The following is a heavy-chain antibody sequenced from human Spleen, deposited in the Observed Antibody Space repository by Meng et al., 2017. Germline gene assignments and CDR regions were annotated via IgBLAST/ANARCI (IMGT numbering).Heavy chain of an antibody. D-gene: IGHD3-9*01. CDR3: ARTGYFDWLSVLYYFDY. V-gene: IGHV3-7*01. CDR1: GFTWSGYW. CDR2: IKQDGSEK. J-gene: IGHJ4*02. Sequence: ESLKISCAASGFTWSGYWMGCVRQAPGRGLEWVANIKQDGSEKYYVASVKGRFTISRDNAKNSLYLQMNSLRSEDTAVHYCARTGYFDWLSVLYYFDYWGQGTLVTVSS.